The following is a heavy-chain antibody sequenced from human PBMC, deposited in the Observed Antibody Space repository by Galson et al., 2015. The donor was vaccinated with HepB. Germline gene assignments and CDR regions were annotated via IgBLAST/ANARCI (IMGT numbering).Heavy chain of an antibody. J-gene: IGHJ6*02. D-gene: IGHD3-3*01. Sequence: ETLSLTCAVYGGSFSGYYWSWIRQPPGKGLEWTGEINHSGSTNYNPSLKSRVTISVDTSKNQFSLKLSSVTAADTAVYYCARKLGDFWSGYYIYYYYGMDVWGQGTTVTVSS. CDR1: GGSFSGYY. V-gene: IGHV4-34*01. CDR3: ARKLGDFWSGYYIYYYYGMDV. CDR2: INHSGST.